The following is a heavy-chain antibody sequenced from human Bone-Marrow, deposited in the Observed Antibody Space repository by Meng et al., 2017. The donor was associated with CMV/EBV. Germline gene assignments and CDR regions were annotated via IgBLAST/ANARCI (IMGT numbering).Heavy chain of an antibody. V-gene: IGHV1-69*10. Sequence: SVKVSCKASGGTFSSYAISWVRQAPGQGLEWMGGIIPILGIANYAQKFQGRVTITADKSTSTAYMELSSLRSEDTAVYYCAKLTAYYDFWSGYPYFDYWGQGTLVTVSS. J-gene: IGHJ4*02. CDR1: GGTFSSYA. D-gene: IGHD3-3*01. CDR3: AKLTAYYDFWSGYPYFDY. CDR2: IIPILGIA.